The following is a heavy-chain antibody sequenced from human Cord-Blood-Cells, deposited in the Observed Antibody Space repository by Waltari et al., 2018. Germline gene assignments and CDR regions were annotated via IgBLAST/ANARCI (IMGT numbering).Heavy chain of an antibody. CDR1: GFSLSTSGVV. V-gene: IGHV2-5*02. Sequence: QITLKESGPTLVKPTQTLTLTCTFSGFSLSTSGVVVGWIRQPPGKALEWLALIYWDDDKRYSPSLKRRLTITKDTAKNQVVLTMTNMDPVDTATYYCAHGGIAAAEPVFDYWGQGTLVTVSS. D-gene: IGHD6-13*01. J-gene: IGHJ4*02. CDR3: AHGGIAAAEPVFDY. CDR2: IYWDDDK.